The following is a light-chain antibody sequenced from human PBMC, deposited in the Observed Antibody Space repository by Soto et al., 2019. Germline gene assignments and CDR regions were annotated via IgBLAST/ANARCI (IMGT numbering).Light chain of an antibody. CDR2: GAS. J-gene: IGKJ1*01. V-gene: IGKV3-15*01. CDR1: QSVSSN. CDR3: QKYSNCPPWT. Sequence: EIVMTQSRATLSVSPGERATLSCRASQSVSSNVGWYRQKPGQAPRLLIYGASTRATGIPDTFSGSGSGTEFTVTISSLQSEDFAVYSCQKYSNCPPWTGGQGTKVDSK.